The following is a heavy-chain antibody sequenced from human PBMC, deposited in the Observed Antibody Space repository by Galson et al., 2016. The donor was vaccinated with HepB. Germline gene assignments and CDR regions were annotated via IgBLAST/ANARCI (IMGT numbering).Heavy chain of an antibody. CDR1: GYTFSSHG. CDR3: ARVTPRPVSCGWDY. J-gene: IGHJ4*02. CDR2: ISGYNGDT. D-gene: IGHD2-21*01. V-gene: IGHV1-18*01. Sequence: SVKVSCKASGYTFSSHGISWVRQAPGQGLEWMACISGYNGDTNYAHKFQGRITVSIDSTTTSDYMVLRGLTSDDTAMYYCARVTPRPVSCGWDYWGPGTLVIVSS.